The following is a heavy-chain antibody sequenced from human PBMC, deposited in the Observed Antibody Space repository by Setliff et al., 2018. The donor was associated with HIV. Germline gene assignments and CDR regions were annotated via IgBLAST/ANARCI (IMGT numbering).Heavy chain of an antibody. CDR1: GFTFSTYA. J-gene: IGHJ4*02. CDR2: INYSGST. V-gene: IGHV4-39*07. D-gene: IGHD4-17*01. CDR3: ARDPPGYGDSKDY. Sequence: GSLRLSCAASGFTFSTYAMGWVRQAPGKGLEWIGSINYSGSTTYNPSLRSRVTISIDTSKNQFSLNLRSVTAADTAVYYCARDPPGYGDSKDYWGQGKLVTVSS.